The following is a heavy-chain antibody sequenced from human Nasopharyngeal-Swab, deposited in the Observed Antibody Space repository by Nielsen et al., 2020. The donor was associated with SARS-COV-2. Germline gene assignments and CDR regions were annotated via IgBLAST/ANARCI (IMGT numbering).Heavy chain of an antibody. CDR3: ASSSPGSGRSAVAFDI. J-gene: IGHJ3*02. Sequence: SQTLSLTCAVSGVSISSGGYSWSWIRQPPGKGLEWIGYIYHSGSTYYNPSLKSRVTISVDRSKNQFSLKLSSVTAADTAVYYCASSSPGSGRSAVAFDIWGQGTMVTVSS. D-gene: IGHD3-10*01. CDR2: IYHSGST. V-gene: IGHV4-30-2*01. CDR1: GVSISSGGYS.